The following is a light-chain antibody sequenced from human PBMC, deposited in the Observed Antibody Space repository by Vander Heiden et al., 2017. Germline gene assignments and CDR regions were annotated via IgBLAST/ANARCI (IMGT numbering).Light chain of an antibody. Sequence: QSVLTQPPSVSGAPGQRVPISCSWSSSNIGAGYDVHWYQQLPGTAPKLLIYANNNRPSGVPDRFSGSKSGTSASLAITGLQAEDEADYYCQSYDSTLRRVFGGGTKVTVL. J-gene: IGLJ3*02. CDR2: ANN. V-gene: IGLV1-40*01. CDR3: QSYDSTLRRV. CDR1: SSNIGAGYD.